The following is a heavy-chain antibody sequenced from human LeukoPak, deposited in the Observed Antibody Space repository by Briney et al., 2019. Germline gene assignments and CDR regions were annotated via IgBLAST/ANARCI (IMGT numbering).Heavy chain of an antibody. J-gene: IGHJ4*02. D-gene: IGHD2-21*02. V-gene: IGHV3-15*01. CDR2: IKSKTDGVTT. Sequence: PGGSLRLACPAYALTFSNAWKRWVRQAPGKGLEWDGRIKSKTDGVTTDYAAHVKGRFTISRDDSKNTMYLQMNSLKTEDTAVYYCTTVPDCGGDCYSGDFDYWGQGTLVTVSS. CDR3: TTVPDCGGDCYSGDFDY. CDR1: ALTFSNAW.